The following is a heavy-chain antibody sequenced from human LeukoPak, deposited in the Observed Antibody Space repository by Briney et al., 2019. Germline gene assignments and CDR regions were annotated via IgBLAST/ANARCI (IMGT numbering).Heavy chain of an antibody. CDR3: ARSGRGELWFDY. J-gene: IGHJ4*02. CDR1: GYTFTSYA. D-gene: IGHD3-16*01. V-gene: IGHV1-3*03. CDR2: INADNGNT. Sequence: ASVKVSCKASGYTFTSYAMHWVRQAPGQRLEWMGWINADNGNTKYSQEFQDRVTITRDTSASTAYMELSSLRSEDMAVYYCARSGRGELWFDYWGQGNLVTVSS.